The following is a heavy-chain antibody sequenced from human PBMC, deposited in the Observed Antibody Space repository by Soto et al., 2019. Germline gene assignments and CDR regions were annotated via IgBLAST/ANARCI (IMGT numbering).Heavy chain of an antibody. CDR2: INHSGSP. J-gene: IGHJ4*02. CDR3: AGGIIPVSQYYFDY. D-gene: IGHD4-17*01. Sequence: SETLSVTCAVYGGSFSGYYWSWIPQPPGKGLEWIGEINHSGSPNYNPSLKSRVTVSVDTAKNQFALKLSSVTAEDTAVYYCAGGIIPVSQYYFDYWGRGTLVSVSS. CDR1: GGSFSGYY. V-gene: IGHV4-34*01.